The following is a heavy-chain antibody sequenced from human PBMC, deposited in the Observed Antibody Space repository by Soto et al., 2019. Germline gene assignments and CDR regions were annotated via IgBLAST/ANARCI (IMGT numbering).Heavy chain of an antibody. CDR2: IIPILGIA. D-gene: IGHD3-10*01. CDR1: GGTFSSYT. V-gene: IGHV1-69*02. J-gene: IGHJ4*03. Sequence: SVKVSCKASGGTFSSYTISWVRQAPGQGLEWMGRIIPILGIANYAQKFQGRVTITADKSTSTAYMELSSLRSEDTAVYYCARSFSQYYGSGSYYNKMGYFDYWG. CDR3: ARSFSQYYGSGSYYNKMGYFDY.